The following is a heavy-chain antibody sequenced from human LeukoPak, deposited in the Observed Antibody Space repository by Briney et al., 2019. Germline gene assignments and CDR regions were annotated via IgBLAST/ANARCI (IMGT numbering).Heavy chain of an antibody. CDR1: RFTFDDYA. CDR3: ARGRWLGYFDY. V-gene: IGHV3-9*01. J-gene: IGHJ4*02. CDR2: ISWNSGSI. Sequence: TGGSLRLSCAAPRFTFDDYAMHWVQQAPGKGLKWVSSISWNSGSIGYADSVKGRFTISRDNAKNSLYLQMNSLRAEDTALYYCARGRWLGYFDYWGQGTLVTVSS. D-gene: IGHD6-19*01.